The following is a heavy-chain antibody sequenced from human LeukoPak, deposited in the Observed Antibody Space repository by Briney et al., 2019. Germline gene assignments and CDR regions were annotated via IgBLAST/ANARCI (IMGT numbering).Heavy chain of an antibody. CDR2: IYTDGRT. V-gene: IGHV4-4*07. D-gene: IGHD6-13*01. J-gene: IGHJ4*02. CDR1: GASMSSYD. Sequence: PSETLSLTCTVSGASMSSYDWSWIRQSAGKGGEWIGRIYTDGRTNYSPSLKSRVPMSVDTSKKQFSLKLNSLTAADTAVYYCTTYRQQLAFDTWGQGTLVTVSS. CDR3: TTYRQQLAFDT.